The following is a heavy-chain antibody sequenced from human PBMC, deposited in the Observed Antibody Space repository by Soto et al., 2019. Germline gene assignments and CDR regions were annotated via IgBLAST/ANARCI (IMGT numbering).Heavy chain of an antibody. D-gene: IGHD3-3*01. CDR1: GYVFTSYG. J-gene: IGHJ4*02. Sequence: ASVKVSCKASGYVFTSYGLSWVRQAPGQGLEWMGWISGYNGNTKYAQKFQGRVTMTTDTSTSTAYMEVRSLRSDDTAVYYCARDFRSGSQYVPYYLDSWGQGTLVTVSS. V-gene: IGHV1-18*01. CDR2: ISGYNGNT. CDR3: ARDFRSGSQYVPYYLDS.